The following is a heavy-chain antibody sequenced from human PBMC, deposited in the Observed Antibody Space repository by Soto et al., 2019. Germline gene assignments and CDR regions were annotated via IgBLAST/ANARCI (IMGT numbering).Heavy chain of an antibody. D-gene: IGHD6-13*01. V-gene: IGHV6-1*01. CDR2: TYYRSKWYN. Sequence: SQTLSLTCAISGDSVSSNSPPCDCIRQPPSRGPEWLGRTYYRSKWYNDYAVSLKSRININPDTSKNQFSLQLNSVTPEDTAVYYCARASSQQLGPTGFDPWGQGTLVGVTA. CDR1: GDSVSSNSPP. J-gene: IGHJ5*02. CDR3: ARASSQQLGPTGFDP.